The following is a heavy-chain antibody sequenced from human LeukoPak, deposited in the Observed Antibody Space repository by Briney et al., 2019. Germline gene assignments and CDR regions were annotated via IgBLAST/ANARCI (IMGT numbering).Heavy chain of an antibody. CDR1: GYSISSGYY. D-gene: IGHD3-3*01. V-gene: IGHV4-38-2*01. J-gene: IGHJ4*02. CDR2: IYHSGCT. CDR3: ARASTLYDFLDY. Sequence: KPSETLSLTCAVSGYSISSGYYWGWIRQPPGKGLEWIGSIYHSGCTYYNPSLKSRVTISVDTSKNQFSLKLSSVTAADTAVYYCARASTLYDFLDYWGQGTLVPVSS.